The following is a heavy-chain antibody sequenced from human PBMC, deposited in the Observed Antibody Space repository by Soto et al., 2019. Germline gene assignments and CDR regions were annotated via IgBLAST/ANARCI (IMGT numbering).Heavy chain of an antibody. CDR3: AREDRYCSSPSCKYAMDV. CDR1: GGSFNTFY. V-gene: IGHV4-34*01. D-gene: IGHD2-2*01. CDR2: IHHSGST. J-gene: IGHJ6*02. Sequence: SETLSLTCAVYGGSFNTFYWNWVRQPPGKGLEWIGEIHHSGSTNYNPSPTSRRTISVDTSKNQFSLQLSSVTAADTAVYYCAREDRYCSSPSCKYAMDVWGQGTTVTVSS.